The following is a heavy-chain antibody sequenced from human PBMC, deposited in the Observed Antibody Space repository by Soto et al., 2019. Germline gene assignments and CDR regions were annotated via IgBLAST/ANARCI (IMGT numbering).Heavy chain of an antibody. D-gene: IGHD5-18*01. J-gene: IGHJ6*02. CDR1: GFTFSSYS. Sequence: EVQLVESGGGLVQPGGSLRLSCAASGFTFSSYSMNWVRQAPGKGLEWVSYISSSSSTIYYADSVKGRFTISRDNANNSLYLQMNSLRDDDTAVYYCARTLNVDTSSPENICYYGMDVWGQGTTVTVSS. CDR2: ISSSSSTI. CDR3: ARTLNVDTSSPENICYYGMDV. V-gene: IGHV3-48*02.